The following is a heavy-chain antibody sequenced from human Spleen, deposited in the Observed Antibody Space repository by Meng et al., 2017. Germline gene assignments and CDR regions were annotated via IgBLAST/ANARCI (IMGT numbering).Heavy chain of an antibody. D-gene: IGHD1-1*01. CDR2: ISIRGDRT. CDR3: AKEEVPNDY. CDR1: GFTFSSYA. J-gene: IGHJ4*02. Sequence: GESLKISCAASGFTFSSYAMSWVRQAPGKGLEWVSGISIRGDRTYYADSVKGRFTISRDNSKNTVYLQMSSLRAEDTAVYYCAKEEVPNDYWGQGTLVTVSS. V-gene: IGHV3-23*01.